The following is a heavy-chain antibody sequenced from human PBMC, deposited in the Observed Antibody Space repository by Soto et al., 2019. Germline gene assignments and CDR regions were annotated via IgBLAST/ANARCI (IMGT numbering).Heavy chain of an antibody. V-gene: IGHV3-30-3*01. D-gene: IGHD5-18*01. Sequence: QVQLVESGGGVVQPGRSPRLSCAASGFTFSNYAVHWVRQAPGKGLEWVAVLSYDGNNIHYGDSVKGRFTVSRDNSKNTLFLQMNSLRAEDTALYYCARGPIGDAAMVTNYFDYWGQGTLVTVSS. CDR2: LSYDGNNI. J-gene: IGHJ4*02. CDR1: GFTFSNYA. CDR3: ARGPIGDAAMVTNYFDY.